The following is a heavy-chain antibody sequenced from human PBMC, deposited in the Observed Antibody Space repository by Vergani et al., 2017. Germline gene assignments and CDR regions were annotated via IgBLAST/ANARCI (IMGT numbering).Heavy chain of an antibody. V-gene: IGHV1-69*13. J-gene: IGHJ4*02. D-gene: IGHD5-12*01. Sequence: QVQLVQSGAEVKKPGSSVKVSCKASVGTFSSYAISWVRQAPGQGLEWMGRIIPIFGTANYAQKFQGRVTITADESTSTAYMELSSLRSEDTAVYYCARDPSASRGYSGPYYFDYWGQGTLVTVSS. CDR3: ARDPSASRGYSGPYYFDY. CDR2: IIPIFGTA. CDR1: VGTFSSYA.